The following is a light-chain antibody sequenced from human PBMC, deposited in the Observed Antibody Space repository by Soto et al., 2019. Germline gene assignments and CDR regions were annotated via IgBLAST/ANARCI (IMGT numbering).Light chain of an antibody. CDR1: QSISSW. J-gene: IGKJ1*01. V-gene: IGKV1-5*03. CDR3: QQYCSQWT. Sequence: RRHQPPNPLSASVGDRVPITCRASQSISSWVAWYQQTPGRGPXXLSYKASSIESGVPSRGSGYGSGTDFTLTSISLEPVDFATGDCQQYCSQWTFGQGTKVDIK. CDR2: KAS.